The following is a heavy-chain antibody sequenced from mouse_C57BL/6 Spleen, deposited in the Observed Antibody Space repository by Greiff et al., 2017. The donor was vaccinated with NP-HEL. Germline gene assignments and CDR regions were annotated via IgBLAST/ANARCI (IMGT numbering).Heavy chain of an antibody. D-gene: IGHD1-1*01. J-gene: IGHJ3*01. CDR3: ARHYSSSYAPFAY. CDR1: GYTFTSYW. CDR2: IYPGSGST. V-gene: IGHV1-55*01. Sequence: VQLQQPGAELVKPGASVKMSCKASGYTFTSYWITWVKQRPGQGLEWIGDIYPGSGSTNYNEKFKSKATLTVDTSSSPAYMQLSSLTSEDSAVYYCARHYSSSYAPFAYWGQGTLVTVSA.